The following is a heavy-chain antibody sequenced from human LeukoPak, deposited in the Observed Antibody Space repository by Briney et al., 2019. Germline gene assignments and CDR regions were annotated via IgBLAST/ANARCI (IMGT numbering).Heavy chain of an antibody. V-gene: IGHV1-69*01. CDR2: IIPIFGTA. Sequence: SVKVSCKASGGTFISYAISWVRQAPGQGLEWMGGIIPIFGTANYAQKFQGRVTITADESTSTAYMELSSLRSEDTAVYYCARAESVAGNFDYWGQGTLVTVSS. D-gene: IGHD6-19*01. CDR1: GGTFISYA. J-gene: IGHJ4*02. CDR3: ARAESVAGNFDY.